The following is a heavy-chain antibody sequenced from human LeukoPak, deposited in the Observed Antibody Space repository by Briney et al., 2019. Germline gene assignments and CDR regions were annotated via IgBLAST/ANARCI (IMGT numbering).Heavy chain of an antibody. CDR3: AKAMPGGDCYFDY. Sequence: GGSLRLSCAASEFTFSSYGMHWVRQAPGKGLEWVAFIRYDGSNKYYADSVKGRFTISRDNSKNTLYLQMNSLRAEDTAVYYCAKAMPGGDCYFDYWGQGTLVTVSS. CDR2: IRYDGSNK. V-gene: IGHV3-30*02. J-gene: IGHJ4*02. D-gene: IGHD3-16*01. CDR1: EFTFSSYG.